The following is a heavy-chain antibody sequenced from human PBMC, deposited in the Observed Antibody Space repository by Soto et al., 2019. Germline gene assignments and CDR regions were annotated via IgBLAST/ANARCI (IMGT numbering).Heavy chain of an antibody. D-gene: IGHD3-9*01. Sequence: QVQLVQSGTEVKTPGASVKVSCKASGYTFTSYDITWVRQAPGQGLEWMGWIIPHNGNTNYAQKFQGRVTMTTDTPTSTAYMELRSLRSDDTAVYYCARDFITISALGYWGQGTLVTVSS. J-gene: IGHJ4*02. CDR3: ARDFITISALGY. V-gene: IGHV1-18*01. CDR1: GYTFTSYD. CDR2: IIPHNGNT.